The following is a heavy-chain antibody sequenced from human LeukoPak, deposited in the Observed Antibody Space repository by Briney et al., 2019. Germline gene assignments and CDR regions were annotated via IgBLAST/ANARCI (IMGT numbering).Heavy chain of an antibody. CDR3: AELGITMIGGV. D-gene: IGHD3-10*02. Sequence: PGGSLRLSCAASGFTFSIYEMNWVRQAPGKGLEWVSYISSSGSTIHYADSVKGRFTISRDNAKNSLYLQMNSLRAEDTAVYYCAELGITMIGGVWGKGTTVTISS. CDR1: GFTFSIYE. J-gene: IGHJ6*04. CDR2: ISSSGSTI. V-gene: IGHV3-48*03.